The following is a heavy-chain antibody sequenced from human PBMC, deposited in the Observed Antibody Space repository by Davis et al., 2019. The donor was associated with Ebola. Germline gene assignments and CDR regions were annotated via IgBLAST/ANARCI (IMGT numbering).Heavy chain of an antibody. CDR2: ISYDGRKK. Sequence: GESLKLSCTASGFTFSSYGMHWVRQASGKGLEWVALISYDGRKKYLADSVKGRFTISRDNSKNSLYLQMNSLRAEYTAVYYCARRCSDNSAFYRYFDYWGQGTLVTVSS. CDR1: GFTFSSYG. D-gene: IGHD3-22*01. J-gene: IGHJ4*02. V-gene: IGHV3-30*03. CDR3: ARRCSDNSAFYRYFDY.